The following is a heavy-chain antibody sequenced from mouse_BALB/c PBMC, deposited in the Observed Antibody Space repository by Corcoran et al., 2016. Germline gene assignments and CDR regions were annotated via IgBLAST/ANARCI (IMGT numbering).Heavy chain of an antibody. D-gene: IGHD1-1*01. Sequence: EVQLQQSGPELVKPGASVKISCKASGYSFTGYYIHWVKQSHVKSLEWIGRINPYNGATTYNQNFKDKASLTVDKSSSTAYMELHRLTAEDSAVYYCARETTVVADFDYWGQGTTLTVSS. CDR2: INPYNGAT. V-gene: IGHV1-18*01. CDR1: GYSFTGYY. CDR3: ARETTVVADFDY. J-gene: IGHJ2*01.